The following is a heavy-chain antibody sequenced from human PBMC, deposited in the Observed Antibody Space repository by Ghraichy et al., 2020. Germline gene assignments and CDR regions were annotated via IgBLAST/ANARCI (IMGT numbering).Heavy chain of an antibody. D-gene: IGHD3-9*01. CDR1: GFTFDDYT. CDR3: AKGIRYFDWKDAFDI. Sequence: GGSLRLSCAASGFTFDDYTMHWVRQAPGKGLEWVSLISWDGGSTYYADSVKGRFTISRDNSKNSLYLQMNSLRTEDTALYYCAKGIRYFDWKDAFDIWGQGTMVTVSS. V-gene: IGHV3-43*01. J-gene: IGHJ3*02. CDR2: ISWDGGST.